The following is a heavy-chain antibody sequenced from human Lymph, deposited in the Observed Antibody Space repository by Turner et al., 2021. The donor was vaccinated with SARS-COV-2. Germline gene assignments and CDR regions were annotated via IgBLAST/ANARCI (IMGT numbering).Heavy chain of an antibody. CDR3: ANLYSSFAAGDP. V-gene: IGHV3-23*01. CDR1: GFTFSSYA. J-gene: IGHJ5*02. D-gene: IGHD6-6*01. Sequence: EVQLLESGGGLVQPGPTLRLSCAASGFTFSSYAMSWVRQAPGKVLGWVSAVRGSGWSTYYAECVKGRFTISRDNSKNTLYLQMNSLRAEDTAVYYWANLYSSFAAGDPWGQGTLVTVSS. CDR2: VRGSGWST.